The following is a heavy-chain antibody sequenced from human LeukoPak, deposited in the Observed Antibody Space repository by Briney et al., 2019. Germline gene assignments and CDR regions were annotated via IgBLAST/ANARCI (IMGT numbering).Heavy chain of an antibody. CDR3: ARDFVDYDSSGYSYYYMDV. V-gene: IGHV3-7*01. CDR2: IKQDGSEK. J-gene: IGHJ6*03. D-gene: IGHD3-22*01. Sequence: GGSLRLSCAASGSTFSSYWTSWVRQAPGKGLEWVANIKQDGSEKYYVDSVKGRFTISRDNAKNSLYLQMNSLRAEDTAVYYCARDFVDYDSSGYSYYYMDVWGKGTTVTVSS. CDR1: GSTFSSYW.